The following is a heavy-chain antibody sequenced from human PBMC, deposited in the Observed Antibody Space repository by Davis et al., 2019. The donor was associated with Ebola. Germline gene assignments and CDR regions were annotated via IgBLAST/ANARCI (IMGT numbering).Heavy chain of an antibody. V-gene: IGHV4-34*01. Sequence: SETLSLTCAVYGGSFSGYYWSWIRQPPGKGLEWIGEINHSGSTNYNPSLKRRVTISVDTSKNQFSLKLSSVTAADTAVYYCARPETTVTTGWFDPWGQGTLVTVSS. CDR3: ARPETTVTTGWFDP. CDR1: GGSFSGYY. D-gene: IGHD4-17*01. CDR2: INHSGST. J-gene: IGHJ5*02.